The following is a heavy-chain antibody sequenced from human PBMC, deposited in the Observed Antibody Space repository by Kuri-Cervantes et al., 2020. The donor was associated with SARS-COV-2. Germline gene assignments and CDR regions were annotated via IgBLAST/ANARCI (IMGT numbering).Heavy chain of an antibody. CDR2: INPSGGST. D-gene: IGHD3-10*01. CDR3: ARAPRSYYYGSGSLDGP. V-gene: IGHV1-46*01. Sequence: GGSLRLSCKASGYTFTSYYMHWVRQAPGQGLEWMGIINPSGGSTSYAQKFQGRVTMTRDTSTSTVYMELSSLRSDDTAVYYCARAPRSYYYGSGSLDGPWGQGTLVTVSS. CDR1: GYTFTSYY. J-gene: IGHJ5*02.